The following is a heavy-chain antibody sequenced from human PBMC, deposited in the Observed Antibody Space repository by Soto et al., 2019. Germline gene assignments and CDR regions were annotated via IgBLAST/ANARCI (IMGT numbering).Heavy chain of an antibody. D-gene: IGHD4-17*01. CDR2: ISAYNGNT. J-gene: IGHJ3*02. V-gene: IGHV1-18*01. CDR1: GYTFTSYG. Sequence: ASVKVSCKASGYTFTSYGISWVRQAPGQGLEWMGWISAYNGNTNYAQKLQGRVTMTTDTSTSTAYMELRSLRSDDTAVYYCARASATTVVTPDAFDIWGQGTMVTVS. CDR3: ARASATTVVTPDAFDI.